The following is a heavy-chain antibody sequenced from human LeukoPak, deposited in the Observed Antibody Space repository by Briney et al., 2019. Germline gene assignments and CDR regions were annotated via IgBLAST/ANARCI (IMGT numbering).Heavy chain of an antibody. CDR2: IKEDGTEK. CDR1: GFTFSSYW. Sequence: GGSLRLSCAVSGFTFSSYWMSWVRQAPGKGLEWVANIKEDGTEKYYQDSVKGRFTISGDNAKNSLYLQMNSLRAEDTAVYYCAREVVLSTSAWFEYWGQGTLVTVSS. J-gene: IGHJ4*02. V-gene: IGHV3-7*01. D-gene: IGHD3-22*01. CDR3: AREVVLSTSAWFEY.